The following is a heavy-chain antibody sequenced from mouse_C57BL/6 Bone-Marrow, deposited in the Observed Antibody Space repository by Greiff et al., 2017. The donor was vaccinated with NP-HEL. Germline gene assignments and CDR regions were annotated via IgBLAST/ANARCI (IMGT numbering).Heavy chain of an antibody. CDR2: IYPRSGNT. V-gene: IGHV1-81*01. D-gene: IGHD2-5*01. CDR3: ARSEPYYSNYYAMDY. CDR1: GYTFTSYG. J-gene: IGHJ4*01. Sequence: QVQLQQSGAELARPGASVKLSCKASGYTFTSYGISWVKQRTGQGLEWIGEIYPRSGNTYYNEKFKGKATLTADKSSSTAYMELRSLTSEDSAVYFCARSEPYYSNYYAMDYWGQGTSVTVSS.